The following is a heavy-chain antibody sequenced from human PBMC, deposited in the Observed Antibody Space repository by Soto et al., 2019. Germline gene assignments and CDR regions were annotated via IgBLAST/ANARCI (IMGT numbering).Heavy chain of an antibody. CDR3: ARAFSTVPNFDY. D-gene: IGHD4-17*01. V-gene: IGHV4-61*08. J-gene: IGHJ4*02. CDR2: IYYSGST. Sequence: SETLSLTCTVSGGSISSGGYYWSWIRQHPGKGLEWIGYIYYSGSTNYNPSLKSRVTISVDTSKNQFSLKLSSVTAADTAVYYCARAFSTVPNFDYWGQGTLVTVSS. CDR1: GGSISSGGYY.